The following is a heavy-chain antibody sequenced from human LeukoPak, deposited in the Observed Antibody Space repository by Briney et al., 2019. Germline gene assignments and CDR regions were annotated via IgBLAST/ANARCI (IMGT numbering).Heavy chain of an antibody. CDR2: ISWNSGSI. Sequence: QPGGSLRLSCAASGFTFDDYAMHWVRQAPGKGLEWVSGISWNSGSIGYADSVKGRITISRDNAKNSLYLQMNSLRAEDTALYYCAKVNYYGSGSYYNGIFFDYWGQGTLVTVSS. J-gene: IGHJ4*02. D-gene: IGHD3-10*01. V-gene: IGHV3-9*01. CDR1: GFTFDDYA. CDR3: AKVNYYGSGSYYNGIFFDY.